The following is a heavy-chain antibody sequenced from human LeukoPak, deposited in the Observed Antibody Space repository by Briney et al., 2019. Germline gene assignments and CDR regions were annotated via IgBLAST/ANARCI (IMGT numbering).Heavy chain of an antibody. J-gene: IGHJ5*02. CDR1: GFIFNNYD. CDR2: IDYNGSNK. D-gene: IGHD3-22*01. CDR3: AKEESSGPFNWFDP. Sequence: GGSLRLSCAASGFIFNNYDMHWVRQPPGKGLECVAFIDYNGSNKYYADSVKGRFTVSRDNSKNTLYLQINSLRAEDTAVYYRAKEESSGPFNWFDPWGQGTLVTVSS. V-gene: IGHV3-30*02.